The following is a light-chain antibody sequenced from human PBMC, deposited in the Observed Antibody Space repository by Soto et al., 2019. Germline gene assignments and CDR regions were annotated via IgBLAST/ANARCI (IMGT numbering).Light chain of an antibody. CDR3: QKCGTAPPFT. Sequence: DIPMTQSPSSLSASVGDRVTITCRASQGISNSLAWYQQKPGKVPKLLIYDASTLQSGVPSRFSGSGSGTDFTLTISSLQPEDVATYYCQKCGTAPPFTFGPGTKVDIK. CDR1: QGISNS. CDR2: DAS. J-gene: IGKJ3*01. V-gene: IGKV1-27*01.